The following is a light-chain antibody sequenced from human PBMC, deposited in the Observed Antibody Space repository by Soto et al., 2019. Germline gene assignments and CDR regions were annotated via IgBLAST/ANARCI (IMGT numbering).Light chain of an antibody. Sequence: DIQLTQSPSTLSASVGDRVTITCRASQTISSWLAWYQQKPGKAPNLLIYETSNLESGVPSRFSGSGSGRDFTLTISSLEPEDFAVYYCQQRSTWPPLSFGGGTQVEIK. CDR1: QTISSW. CDR2: ETS. CDR3: QQRSTWPPLS. J-gene: IGKJ4*01. V-gene: IGKV1-5*03.